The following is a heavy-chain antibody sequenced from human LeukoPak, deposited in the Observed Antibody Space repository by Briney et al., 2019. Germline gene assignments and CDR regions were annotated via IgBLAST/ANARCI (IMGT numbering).Heavy chain of an antibody. V-gene: IGHV4-61*01. CDR3: ARGRSSFYYDSSGYLDAFDI. D-gene: IGHD3-22*01. J-gene: IGHJ3*02. Sequence: SETLSLTCTVSGGSVSGSSIVNYYWSWIRQPPGKGLEWIGYVSYSGETNFNPSLRSRVTMSVDTSKNQFSLKLSSVTAADTAVYYCARGRSSFYYDSSGYLDAFDIWGQGTMVTVSS. CDR1: GGSVSGSSIVNYY. CDR2: VSYSGET.